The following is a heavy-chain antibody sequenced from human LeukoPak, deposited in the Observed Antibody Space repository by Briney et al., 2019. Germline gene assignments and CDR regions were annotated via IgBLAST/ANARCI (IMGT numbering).Heavy chain of an antibody. D-gene: IGHD6-13*01. CDR1: GFTFDDYA. V-gene: IGHV3-9*01. CDR2: ISWNSGSI. J-gene: IGHJ2*01. CDR3: AKAPYSSSWGYFDL. Sequence: PGRSLRLSCAASGFTFDDYAMHWVRQAPGKGLEWVSGISWNSGSIGYADSVKGRFTISRDNAKNSLYLQMNSLRAEDTALYYCAKAPYSSSWGYFDLWGRGTLVTVSS.